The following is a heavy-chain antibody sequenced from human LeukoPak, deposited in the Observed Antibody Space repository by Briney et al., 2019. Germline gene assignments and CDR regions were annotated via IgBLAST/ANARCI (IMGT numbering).Heavy chain of an antibody. J-gene: IGHJ4*02. CDR2: IIPIFGKE. D-gene: IGHD1-7*01. V-gene: IGHV1-69*04. CDR3: ARLLVITGTTGTDY. Sequence: ASVKVSCKASGGIFSSYAISWVRQAPGQGLEWMGRIIPIFGKENYAQKFQGRVTITADKSTSTAYMEVSSLRPEDTAVYFCARLLVITGTTGTDYWGQGTLVTVSS. CDR1: GGIFSSYA.